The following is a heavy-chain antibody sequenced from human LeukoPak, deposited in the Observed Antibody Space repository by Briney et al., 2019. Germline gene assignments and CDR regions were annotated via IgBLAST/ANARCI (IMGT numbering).Heavy chain of an antibody. D-gene: IGHD2-15*01. Sequence: GGSLRLSSAAPGFTFSSYGMHWVRQAPGKGLEWVAVIWYDGSNKYYADSVKGRFTISRDNSKNTLYLQMNSLRAEDTAVYYCAKEACSGGSCYENYWGQGTLVTVSS. CDR1: GFTFSSYG. J-gene: IGHJ4*02. V-gene: IGHV3-33*06. CDR3: AKEACSGGSCYENY. CDR2: IWYDGSNK.